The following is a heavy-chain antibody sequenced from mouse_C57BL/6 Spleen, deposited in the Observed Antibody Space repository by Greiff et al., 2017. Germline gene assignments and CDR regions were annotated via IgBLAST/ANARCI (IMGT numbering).Heavy chain of an antibody. V-gene: IGHV1-69*01. CDR2: IDPSDSYT. CDR1: GYTFTSYW. D-gene: IGHD2-13*01. Sequence: VQLQQPGAELVMPGASVKLSCKASGYTFTSYWMHWVKQRPGQGLEWIGEIDPSDSYTNYNQKFKGKSTLTVDKSSSTAYMQLSSLTSEDSAVYYCARRGGEGVYYFDNRGERATLSVSS. CDR3: ARRGGEGVYYFDN. J-gene: IGHJ2*01.